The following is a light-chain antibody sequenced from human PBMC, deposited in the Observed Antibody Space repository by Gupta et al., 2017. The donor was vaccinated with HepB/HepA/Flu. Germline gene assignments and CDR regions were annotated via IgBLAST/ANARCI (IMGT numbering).Light chain of an antibody. CDR1: SANIENNG. J-gene: IGLJ2*01. CDR2: YDD. CDR3: ATWDDALNAQV. V-gene: IGLV1-36*01. Sequence: QSVVTRSPSVSEGPNQGVTMTGSGSSANIENNGVNWSHQVPGQPTQLLIFYDDRLASGVSDRFSGSKSGTSASLAISGLQTEEEGDYYCATWDDALNAQVFGGGTKLTV.